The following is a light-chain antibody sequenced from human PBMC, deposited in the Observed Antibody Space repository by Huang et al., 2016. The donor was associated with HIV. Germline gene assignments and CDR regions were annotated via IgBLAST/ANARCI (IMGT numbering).Light chain of an antibody. CDR3: QQLHTYPIT. CDR2: GAS. V-gene: IGKV1-13*02. J-gene: IGKJ5*01. Sequence: QLTQSPPSLSASVGDTIIISCRASQDIGTSLAWYQQKTGRAPKLLSSGASTLHTGVPARFSGDSAGTFFTLFITGLQPEDFATYYCQQLHTYPITFGQGTRLDIK. CDR1: QDIGTS.